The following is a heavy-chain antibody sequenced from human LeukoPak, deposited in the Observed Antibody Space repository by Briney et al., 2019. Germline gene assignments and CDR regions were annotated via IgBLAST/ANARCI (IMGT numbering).Heavy chain of an antibody. CDR3: ARASYYYDSSGFGY. V-gene: IGHV3-7*01. Sequence: QTGGSLRLSCAASGFTFNSYWMSWVRQAPGKGLEWVANIKHDEIEKYYVDSVKGRFTISRDNAKNSVFLQMNSLRAEDTAVYYCARASYYYDSSGFGYWGQGTLVTVSS. CDR1: GFTFNSYW. J-gene: IGHJ4*02. CDR2: IKHDEIEK. D-gene: IGHD3-22*01.